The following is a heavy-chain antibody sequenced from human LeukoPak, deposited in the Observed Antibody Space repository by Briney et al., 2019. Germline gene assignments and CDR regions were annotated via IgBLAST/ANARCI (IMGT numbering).Heavy chain of an antibody. CDR2: IKDDGSEK. D-gene: IGHD6-13*01. J-gene: IGHJ4*02. V-gene: IGHV3-7*05. CDR3: VAAGGY. CDR1: GFTFSTYW. Sequence: PGGSLRLSCAASGFTFSTYWMNWVRQAPGGGLEWVASIKDDGSEKNYVDSVKGRFTISRDNANKSLCLQMSSLRAEDTAVYYCVAAGGYWGQGALVTVSS.